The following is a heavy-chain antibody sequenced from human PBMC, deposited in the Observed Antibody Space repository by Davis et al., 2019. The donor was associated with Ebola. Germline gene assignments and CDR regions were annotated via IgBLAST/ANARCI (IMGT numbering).Heavy chain of an antibody. CDR3: VRDATRGGDFDY. CDR2: ISSDGGIT. D-gene: IGHD2-15*01. V-gene: IGHV3-74*01. J-gene: IGHJ4*02. CDR1: GFTFNKYW. Sequence: PGGSLRLSCAASGFTFNKYWMHWVRQAPGKGLVYVSRISSDGGITSYADSVKGRFTISRDNAKNLLFLQMNSLRAEDTALYYCVRDATRGGDFDYWGQGTLVTISS.